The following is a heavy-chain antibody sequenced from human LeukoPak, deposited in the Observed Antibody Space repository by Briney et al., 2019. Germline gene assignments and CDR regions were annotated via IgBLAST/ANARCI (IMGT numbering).Heavy chain of an antibody. Sequence: ASVKVSCKASGYTFTSYYVHWVRQAPGQGLEWMGIINPSGGSTSYAQKFQGRVTMTRDTSTSTVYMELSSLRSEDTAVYYCAGEYYYDSSGPAGAFDIWGQGTMVTVSS. D-gene: IGHD3-22*01. J-gene: IGHJ3*02. V-gene: IGHV1-46*01. CDR2: INPSGGST. CDR3: AGEYYYDSSGPAGAFDI. CDR1: GYTFTSYY.